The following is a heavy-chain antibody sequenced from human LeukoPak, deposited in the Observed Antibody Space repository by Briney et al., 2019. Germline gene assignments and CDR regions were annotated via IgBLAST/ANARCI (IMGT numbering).Heavy chain of an antibody. D-gene: IGHD2-2*02. CDR2: IYAAGNT. CDR3: ARASQYTFDP. Sequence: PGGSLRLSCAVSGFTVSSYYVSWVRQGLGKGLEWVSVIYAAGNTYYADSVKGRFTISRDNSKNTLYLQMSHLGAQDTAVYYCARASQYTFDPWGQGTLVTVSS. CDR1: GFTVSSYY. V-gene: IGHV3-66*01. J-gene: IGHJ5*02.